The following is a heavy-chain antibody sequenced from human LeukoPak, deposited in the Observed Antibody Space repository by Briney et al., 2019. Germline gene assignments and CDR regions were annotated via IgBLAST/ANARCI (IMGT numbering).Heavy chain of an antibody. Sequence: SVKVSCKASGYTFISYGISWVRQAPGQGLEWMGGIIPIFGTANYAQKFQGGVTITADESTSTAYMELSSLRSEDTAVYYCARDRRGYSYGYFYWGQGTLVTVSS. V-gene: IGHV1-69*13. J-gene: IGHJ4*02. CDR3: ARDRRGYSYGYFY. CDR2: IIPIFGTA. CDR1: GYTFISYG. D-gene: IGHD5-18*01.